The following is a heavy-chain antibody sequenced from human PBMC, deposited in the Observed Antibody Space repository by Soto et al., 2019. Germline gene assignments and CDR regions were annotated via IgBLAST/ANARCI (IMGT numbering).Heavy chain of an antibody. CDR3: ARARTAIRYYYGMDV. CDR2: ISSSSSYT. CDR1: GFTFSDYY. Sequence: GGSLRLSCAASGFTFSDYYMSWIRQAPGKGLEWVSYISSSSSYTNYADSVKGRFTISRDNAKNSLYLQMNSLRAEDTAVYYCARARTAIRYYYGMDVWGQGTTATVSS. J-gene: IGHJ6*02. D-gene: IGHD2-21*02. V-gene: IGHV3-11*06.